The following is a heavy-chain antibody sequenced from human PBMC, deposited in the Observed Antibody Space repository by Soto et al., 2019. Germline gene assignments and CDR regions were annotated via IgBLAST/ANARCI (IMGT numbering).Heavy chain of an antibody. V-gene: IGHV1-2*02. CDR3: ARGGGTILAPLP. CDR1: GYTFTGYF. J-gene: IGHJ5*02. D-gene: IGHD3-3*01. Sequence: ASVKVSCKASGYTFTGYFIHWVRQAPGQGLEWMGWINPNSGATKYAQKFQGRVAMTRDTSISTAYMELTLLRSDDTAIYYCARGGGTILAPLPWGEGTLVTVSS. CDR2: INPNSGAT.